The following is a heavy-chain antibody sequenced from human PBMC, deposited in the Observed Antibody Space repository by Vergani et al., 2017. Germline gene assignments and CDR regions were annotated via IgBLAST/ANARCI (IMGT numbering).Heavy chain of an antibody. D-gene: IGHD2-8*01. V-gene: IGHV3-21*06. Sequence: VQLVESGGGLVKPGGSLRLSCAASGVTFSDFSMSWVRQAPGKGLEWVAFIGSSGPYINYADSVKGRFIISRDNTNNSLFLQLRSLRAEDAAVYYCARDCTSGGCPDNNGRDVWGQGATVTVSS. CDR1: GVTFSDFS. J-gene: IGHJ6*02. CDR2: IGSSGPYI. CDR3: ARDCTSGGCPDNNGRDV.